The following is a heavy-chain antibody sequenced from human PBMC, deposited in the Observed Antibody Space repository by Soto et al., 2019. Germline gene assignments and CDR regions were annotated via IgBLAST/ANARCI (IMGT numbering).Heavy chain of an antibody. CDR1: GFTFSSYA. V-gene: IGHV3-23*01. Sequence: GGSLRLSCAASGFTFSSYAMSLVRQAPGKGLEWVSAISGSGGSTYYADSVKGRFTISRDNSKNTLYLQMNSLRAEDTAVYYCAKVSSSSNYFDYWGQGTLVTVSS. CDR3: AKVSSSSNYFDY. J-gene: IGHJ4*02. CDR2: ISGSGGST. D-gene: IGHD6-6*01.